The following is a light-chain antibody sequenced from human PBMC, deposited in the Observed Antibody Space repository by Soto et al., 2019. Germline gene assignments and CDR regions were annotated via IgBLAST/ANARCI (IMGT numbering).Light chain of an antibody. CDR3: QQYNNWPRT. Sequence: VLTLSPATLSLSPREGATLPCRASQSVSSDLAWYHQKPGQAPRLLIYGASTRATGIPARFSGSGSGTESTLTINSLQSEDFAVYYCQQYNNWPRTFGQGTKVDIK. V-gene: IGKV3-15*01. J-gene: IGKJ1*01. CDR1: QSVSSD. CDR2: GAS.